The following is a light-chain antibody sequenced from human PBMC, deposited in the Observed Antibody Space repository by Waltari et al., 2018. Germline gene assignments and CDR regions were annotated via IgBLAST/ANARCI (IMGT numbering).Light chain of an antibody. J-gene: IGKJ1*01. CDR1: QGITNS. CDR2: AAS. Sequence: DIQMTQSPSSLPASVGDRVTITCRASQGITNSLAWYQQKPGKAPKLLLSAASRLEGGVPSRFSGSGSGTDYTLTISSLQPEDFATYYCQQYYSTLRTFGQGTKVEIK. V-gene: IGKV1-NL1*01. CDR3: QQYYSTLRT.